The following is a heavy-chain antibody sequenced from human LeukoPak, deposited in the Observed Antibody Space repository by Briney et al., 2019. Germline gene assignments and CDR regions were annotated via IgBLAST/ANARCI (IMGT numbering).Heavy chain of an antibody. D-gene: IGHD1-1*01. CDR2: IRSKAYGGTT. CDR1: GFTFSSYA. CDR3: TRENDWNGDAFDI. V-gene: IGHV3-49*04. Sequence: GGSLRLSCAASGFTFSSYAMSWVRQAPGKGLEWVGFIRSKAYGGTTEYAASVKGGFTISRGDSKSIAYLQMNSLKTEDTAVYYCTRENDWNGDAFDIWGQGTMVTVSS. J-gene: IGHJ3*02.